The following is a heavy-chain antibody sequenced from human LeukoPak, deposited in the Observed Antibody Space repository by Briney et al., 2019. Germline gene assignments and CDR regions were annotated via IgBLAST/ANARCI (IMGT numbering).Heavy chain of an antibody. J-gene: IGHJ4*02. CDR3: AGGGKYYDILTGYYAPSYFDF. Sequence: PSETLSLTCTVSGGSINSYYWSWIRQPAGKGLEWIGRIYTSGSTNYNPSLKSRVTMSVDTSKNQFSLKLSSVTAADTAVYYCAGGGKYYDILTGYYAPSYFDFWGQGTLVTVSS. CDR2: IYTSGST. V-gene: IGHV4-4*07. D-gene: IGHD3-9*01. CDR1: GGSINSYY.